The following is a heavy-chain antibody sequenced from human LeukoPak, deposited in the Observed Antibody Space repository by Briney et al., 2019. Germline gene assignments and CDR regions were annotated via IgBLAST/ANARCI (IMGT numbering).Heavy chain of an antibody. CDR2: ISGSGGST. Sequence: GGSLRLSCAASGITFSSYAMYWVRQAPGKGLDWVSSISGSGGSTYYADSVKGWFTISRDNSKNTLYLQMNSLRADDTAVYYCAKSSNYGDNPYYFDSWGQGTLVTVSS. CDR3: AKSSNYGDNPYYFDS. J-gene: IGHJ4*02. D-gene: IGHD4-17*01. V-gene: IGHV3-23*01. CDR1: GITFSSYA.